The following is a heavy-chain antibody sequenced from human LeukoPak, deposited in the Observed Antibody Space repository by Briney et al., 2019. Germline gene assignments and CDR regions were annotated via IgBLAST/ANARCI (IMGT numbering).Heavy chain of an antibody. D-gene: IGHD6-19*01. J-gene: IGHJ6*02. Sequence: GGSLRLSCAASGLTFSSYDMHWVRHATGKGLEWVSAIGTAGDTYYPGSVKGRFTISRENAKNSLYLQMNSLRAGDTAVYYCARGAVAGPCMDVWGQGTTVTVSS. CDR1: GLTFSSYD. V-gene: IGHV3-13*01. CDR2: IGTAGDT. CDR3: ARGAVAGPCMDV.